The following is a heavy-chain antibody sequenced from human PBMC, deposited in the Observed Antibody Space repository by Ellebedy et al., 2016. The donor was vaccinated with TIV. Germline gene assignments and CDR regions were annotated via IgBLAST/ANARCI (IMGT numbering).Heavy chain of an antibody. CDR2: IYSGGVT. CDR1: GFTVSNNY. CDR3: ARSPYDSWFH. D-gene: IGHD3-10*01. Sequence: PGGSLRLSCAASGFTVSNNYMSWVRQAPGKGLEWVSVIYSGGVTVYADSVKGRFTISRDNSMNTVYLQMNSLRVEDTAMYYCARSPYDSWFHWGQGTLVTVSS. J-gene: IGHJ4*02. V-gene: IGHV3-53*01.